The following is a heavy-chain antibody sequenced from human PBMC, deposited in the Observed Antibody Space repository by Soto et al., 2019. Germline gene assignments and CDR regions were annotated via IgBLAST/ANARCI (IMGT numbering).Heavy chain of an antibody. D-gene: IGHD1-26*01. V-gene: IGHV3-48*03. Sequence: PGGSLRLSFAASGFTFSSYEMNWVRQAPGKGLEWVSYISSSGSTIYYADSVKGRFTISRDNAKNSLYLQMNSLRAEDTAVYYCARGGIVGAAIAFDIWGQGTMVTVSS. CDR3: ARGGIVGAAIAFDI. CDR1: GFTFSSYE. J-gene: IGHJ3*02. CDR2: ISSSGSTI.